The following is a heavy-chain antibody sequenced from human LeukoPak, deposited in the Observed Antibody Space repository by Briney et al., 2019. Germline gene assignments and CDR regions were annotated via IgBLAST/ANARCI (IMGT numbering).Heavy chain of an antibody. J-gene: IGHJ6*03. CDR1: GFTFSSYA. V-gene: IGHV3-23*01. Sequence: GGSLRLSCAASGFTFSSYAMSWVRQAPGKGLEWVSAISGSGGSTYYVDSVKGRFTISRDNSKNTLYLQMNSLRAEDTAVYYCAKKRSTGPYYYYYMDVWGKGTTVTVSS. CDR2: ISGSGGST. CDR3: AKKRSTGPYYYYYMDV. D-gene: IGHD5/OR15-5a*01.